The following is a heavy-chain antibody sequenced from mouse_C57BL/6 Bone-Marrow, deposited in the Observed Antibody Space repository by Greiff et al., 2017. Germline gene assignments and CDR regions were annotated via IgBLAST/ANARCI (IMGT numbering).Heavy chain of an antibody. J-gene: IGHJ1*03. Sequence: QVQLQQSGAELVRPGTSVKLSCKASGYTFTSYWMHWVKQRPGQGLEWIGVIAPSASYTNYNQKFKGKATLTVDPSSSTAYMQLSSLTSEDSAVYYCARGLLRYFDVWGTGTSVTVSS. D-gene: IGHD2-3*01. CDR2: IAPSASYT. V-gene: IGHV1-59*01. CDR3: ARGLLRYFDV. CDR1: GYTFTSYW.